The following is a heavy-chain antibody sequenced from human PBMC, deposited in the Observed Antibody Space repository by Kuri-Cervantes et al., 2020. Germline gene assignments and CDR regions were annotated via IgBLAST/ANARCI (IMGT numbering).Heavy chain of an antibody. J-gene: IGHJ1*01. CDR1: GGSISSSNYY. CDR3: ARGRSPSRTQLWNEYFQH. CDR2: INYSGST. V-gene: IGHV4-39*07. D-gene: IGHD5-18*01. Sequence: SETLSLTCTVSGGSISSSNYYWGWIRQPPGKGLEWIGSINYSGSTYYNPSLKSRVTISVDTSKNQFSLKLRSVTAADTAVYYCARGRSPSRTQLWNEYFQHWGQGTLVTVSS.